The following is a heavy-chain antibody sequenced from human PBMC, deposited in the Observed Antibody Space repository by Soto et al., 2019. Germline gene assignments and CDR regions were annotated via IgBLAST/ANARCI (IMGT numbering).Heavy chain of an antibody. Sequence: PSETLSLTCVVSGGSMSRGGQSWSWIRQPPGKGLEWLGFIYYTGSTYYNPSLKSRVTLSVDRSKNQFSLNLTSVTAADTAMYFCARDTPGPSPRCDVWGQGTTVTVSS. CDR3: ARDTPGPSPRCDV. CDR1: GGSMSRGGQS. J-gene: IGHJ6*02. V-gene: IGHV4-30-2*01. D-gene: IGHD3-10*01. CDR2: IYYTGST.